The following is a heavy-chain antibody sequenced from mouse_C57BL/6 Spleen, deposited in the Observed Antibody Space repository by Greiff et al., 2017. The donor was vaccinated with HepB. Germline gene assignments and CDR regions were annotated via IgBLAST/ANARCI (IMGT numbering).Heavy chain of an antibody. CDR1: GFNIKDGY. Sequence: VQLQQSGAELVRPGASVKLSCTASGFNIKDGYMHWVKQRPEQGLEWIGWIDPENGDTEYASKFQGKATITADTSSNTAYLQLSSLTSEDTAVYYCTLKDYFDYWGQGTTLTVSS. CDR2: IDPENGDT. V-gene: IGHV14-4*01. D-gene: IGHD1-3*01. CDR3: TLKDYFDY. J-gene: IGHJ2*01.